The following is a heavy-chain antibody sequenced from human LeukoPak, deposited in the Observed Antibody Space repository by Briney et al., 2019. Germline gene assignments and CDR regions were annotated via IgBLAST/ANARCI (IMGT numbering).Heavy chain of an antibody. D-gene: IGHD2-21*02. J-gene: IGHJ4*02. Sequence: GGSLRLSCAASGFTFSSYSMNWVRQAPGKGLEWVSSISSSSSYIYYADSVKGRFTISRANAKNSLYLQMNSLRAEDTAVYYCAASLVTFGYWGQGTLVTVSS. CDR3: AASLVTFGY. CDR1: GFTFSSYS. V-gene: IGHV3-21*01. CDR2: ISSSSSYI.